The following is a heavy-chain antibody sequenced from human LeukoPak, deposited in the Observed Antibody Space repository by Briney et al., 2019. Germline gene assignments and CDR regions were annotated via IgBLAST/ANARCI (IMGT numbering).Heavy chain of an antibody. V-gene: IGHV3-30*04. Sequence: AGGSLRLSCAASGFTFSSYAMHWVRQAPGKGLEWVAVISYDGSNKYYADSVKRRFTISRDNSKNTLYLQMNSLRAEDTAVYYCARERLMVDTAMVLLRRWFDPWGQGTLVTVSS. J-gene: IGHJ5*02. CDR1: GFTFSSYA. D-gene: IGHD5-18*01. CDR3: ARERLMVDTAMVLLRRWFDP. CDR2: ISYDGSNK.